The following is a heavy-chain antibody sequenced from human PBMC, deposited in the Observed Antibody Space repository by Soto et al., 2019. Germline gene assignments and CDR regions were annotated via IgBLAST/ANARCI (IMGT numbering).Heavy chain of an antibody. J-gene: IGHJ4*02. CDR3: GKVLVGATGHSDSES. Sequence: SETLSFTCTVSGGSIYRSGYYWGWIRQPPGRGLEWIGNIDYNGVTYSNPSLKSRVTISRDTSKNQFSLKLTSVTAADTALYYCGKVLVGATGHSDSESWGPGTLVTVSS. V-gene: IGHV4-39*01. CDR2: IDYNGVT. CDR1: GGSIYRSGYY. D-gene: IGHD2-15*01.